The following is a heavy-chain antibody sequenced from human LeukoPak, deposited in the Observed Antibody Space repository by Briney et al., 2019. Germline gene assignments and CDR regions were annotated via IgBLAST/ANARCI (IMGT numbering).Heavy chain of an antibody. CDR1: GGTFSSYA. CDR2: IIPIFCTA. CDR3: ARGIAAYYYYYMDV. D-gene: IGHD2-21*01. V-gene: IGHV1-69*05. J-gene: IGHJ6*03. Sequence: SVKVSCKASGGTFSSYAISWVRQAPGQGREWMGGIIPIFCTAICAQKFQGRVTITTDESTSTAYMEMSSLRSEDTAVYYCARGIAAYYYYYMDVWGKGTTVTVSS.